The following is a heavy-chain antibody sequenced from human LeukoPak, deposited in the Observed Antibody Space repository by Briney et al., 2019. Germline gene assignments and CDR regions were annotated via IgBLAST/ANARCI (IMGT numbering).Heavy chain of an antibody. CDR3: AKDTSSSWFFDY. V-gene: IGHV3-23*01. Sequence: WVSAISGSGGSTYYADSVKGRFTISRDNSKNTLYLQMNSLRAEDTAVYYCAKDTSSSWFFDYWGQGTLVTVSS. D-gene: IGHD6-13*01. CDR2: ISGSGGST. J-gene: IGHJ4*02.